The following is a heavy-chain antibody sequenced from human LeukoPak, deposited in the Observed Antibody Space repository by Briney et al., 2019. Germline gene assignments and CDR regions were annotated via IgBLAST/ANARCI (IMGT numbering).Heavy chain of an antibody. CDR2: INQRGSAI. CDR3: AELGITMIGGV. CDR1: GFTFSNYW. D-gene: IGHD3-10*02. V-gene: IGHV3-7*01. J-gene: IGHJ6*04. Sequence: GGSLRLSCEASGFTFSNYWMSWVRQAPGKGLEWVASINQRGSAIFYVDSVRGRFTISRDNAKNSLYLQMNSLRAEDTAVYYCAELGITMIGGVWGKGTTVTISS.